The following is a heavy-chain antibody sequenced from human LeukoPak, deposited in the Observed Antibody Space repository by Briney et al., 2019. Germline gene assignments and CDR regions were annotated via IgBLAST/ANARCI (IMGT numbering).Heavy chain of an antibody. CDR1: GGSISSYY. CDR2: IYYSGST. V-gene: IGHV4-59*01. Sequence: SETLSLTCTVSGGSISSYYWSWIRQPPGKGLEWIGYIYYSGSTNYNPSLKSRVTISVDTCKNQFSLKLSSVTAADTAVYYCARDVGAARFDYWGQGTLVTVSS. J-gene: IGHJ4*02. D-gene: IGHD6-6*01. CDR3: ARDVGAARFDY.